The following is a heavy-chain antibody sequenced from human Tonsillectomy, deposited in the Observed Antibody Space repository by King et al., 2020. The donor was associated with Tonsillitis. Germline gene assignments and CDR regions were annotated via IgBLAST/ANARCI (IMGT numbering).Heavy chain of an antibody. J-gene: IGHJ4*02. CDR1: GFTFSSYS. D-gene: IGHD2-8*01. V-gene: IGHV3-21*01. CDR3: ARGNGDN. Sequence: VQLVESGGGLVKPGGSLRLSFAASGFTFSSYSMNVVRHAPGKGLEWVSSISTTSTYIYLADSVKGRFTISRENAKNSLYLQMSSLRAEDTAVYYCARGNGDNWGQGTLVTVSS. CDR2: ISTTSTYI.